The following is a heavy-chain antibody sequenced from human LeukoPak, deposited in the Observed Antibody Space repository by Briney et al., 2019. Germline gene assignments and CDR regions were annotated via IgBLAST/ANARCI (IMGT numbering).Heavy chain of an antibody. CDR1: GGSFSDYY. J-gene: IGHJ5*02. V-gene: IGHV4-34*01. D-gene: IGHD6-6*01. CDR3: ARGWSYSSSLTWFDP. CDR2: INHSGST. Sequence: SETLSLTCAVYGGSFSDYYWRWIRQPPGKGLEWIGEINHSGSTNYNPSLKSRVTISVDTSKNQFSLKLSSVTAADTAVYYCARGWSYSSSLTWFDPWGQGTLVTVSS.